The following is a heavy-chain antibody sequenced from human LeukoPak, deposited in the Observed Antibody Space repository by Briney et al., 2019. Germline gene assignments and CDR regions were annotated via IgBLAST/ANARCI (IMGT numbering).Heavy chain of an antibody. D-gene: IGHD3-9*01. Sequence: GGSLRLSCAASGFTFRNYSMHWVRQATGKGLEWVSSISSTGSFIYYADSVKGRFTISRDDAKNSLYLQMNSLRAEDTAVYYCARALRYFDWLLTPDYWGQGTLVTVSS. CDR2: ISSTGSFI. CDR1: GFTFRNYS. CDR3: ARALRYFDWLLTPDY. V-gene: IGHV3-21*01. J-gene: IGHJ4*02.